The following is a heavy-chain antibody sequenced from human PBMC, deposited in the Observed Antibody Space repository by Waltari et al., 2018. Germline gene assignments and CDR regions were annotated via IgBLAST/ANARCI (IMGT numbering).Heavy chain of an antibody. V-gene: IGHV3-48*04. CDR2: ISSSSSTI. CDR1: GFTFSSYS. Sequence: EVQLVESGGGLVQPGGSLRLSCAASGFTFSSYSMNWVRQAPGKGLEWVSYISSSSSTIYYADSVKGRFTISRDNAKNSLYLQMNSLRAEDTAVYYCASPRGYCSGGSCWGVYWGQGTLVTVSS. CDR3: ASPRGYCSGGSCWGVY. D-gene: IGHD2-15*01. J-gene: IGHJ4*02.